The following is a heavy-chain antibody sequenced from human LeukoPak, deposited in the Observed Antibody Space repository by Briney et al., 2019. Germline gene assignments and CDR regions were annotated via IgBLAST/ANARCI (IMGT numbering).Heavy chain of an antibody. CDR2: INHSGST. CDR3: ARYRYYDSGGYYRYFDY. J-gene: IGHJ4*02. CDR1: GGSFSGYY. Sequence: PSETLSLTCAVYGGSFSGYYWSWIRQPPGKGLEWIGEINHSGSTNYNPSLKSRVTISVDTSKNQFSLKLSSVTAADTAAYYCARYRYYDSGGYYRYFDYWGQGTLVTVSS. D-gene: IGHD3-22*01. V-gene: IGHV4-34*01.